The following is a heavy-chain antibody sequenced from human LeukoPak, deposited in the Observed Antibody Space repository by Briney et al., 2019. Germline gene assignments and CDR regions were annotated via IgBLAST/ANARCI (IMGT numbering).Heavy chain of an antibody. V-gene: IGHV3-21*01. CDR2: ISSSSSYI. D-gene: IGHD1-26*01. CDR1: GFTSSSYS. CDR3: ARGIVGATGWNY. Sequence: GGSLRLSCAASGFTSSSYSMNWVRQAPGKGLEWVSSISSSSSYIYYADSVKGRFTISRDNAKNSLYLQMNSLRAEDTAVYYCARGIVGATGWNYWGQGTLVTVSS. J-gene: IGHJ4*02.